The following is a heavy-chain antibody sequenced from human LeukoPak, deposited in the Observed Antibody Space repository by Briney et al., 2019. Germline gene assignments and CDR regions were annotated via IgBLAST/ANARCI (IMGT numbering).Heavy chain of an antibody. Sequence: SETLSLTCTVSGGSISSYYWNWLRQPPGKGLEWIGYIYYSGSTDYNPSLKSRVTMSVDTSKNQFSLKLNSVTAADTAVYYCARGGARGSSAFDVWGQGTMVIVSA. V-gene: IGHV4-59*01. J-gene: IGHJ3*01. CDR3: ARGGARGSSAFDV. CDR1: GGSISSYY. CDR2: IYYSGST. D-gene: IGHD3-10*01.